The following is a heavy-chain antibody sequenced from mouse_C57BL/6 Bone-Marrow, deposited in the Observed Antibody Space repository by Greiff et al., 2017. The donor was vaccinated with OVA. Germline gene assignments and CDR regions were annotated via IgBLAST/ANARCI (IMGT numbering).Heavy chain of an antibody. V-gene: IGHV1-81*01. CDR3: AREWVLLSY. CDR2: IYPRSGNT. CDR1: GYTFTSYG. Sequence: VQLVESGAELARPGASVKLSCKASGYTFTSYGISWVKQRTGQGLEWIGEIYPRSGNTYYNEKFKGKATLTADKSSSTAYMELRSLTSEDSAVYFCAREWVLLSYWGQGTLVTVSA. D-gene: IGHD2-3*01. J-gene: IGHJ3*01.